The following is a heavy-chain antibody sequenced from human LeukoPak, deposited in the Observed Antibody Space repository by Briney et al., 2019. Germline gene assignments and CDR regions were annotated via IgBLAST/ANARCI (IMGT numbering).Heavy chain of an antibody. J-gene: IGHJ3*02. CDR1: GFTFSSYA. D-gene: IGHD2-2*03. V-gene: IGHV3-23*01. Sequence: GGSLRLSCAASGFTFSSYAMSWVRQAPGKGLEWVSAISGSGGSTYYADSVKGRFTISRDNSKNTLYLQMNSLRAEDTAVYHCAKDWIYRDAFDIWGQGTMVTVSS. CDR2: ISGSGGST. CDR3: AKDWIYRDAFDI.